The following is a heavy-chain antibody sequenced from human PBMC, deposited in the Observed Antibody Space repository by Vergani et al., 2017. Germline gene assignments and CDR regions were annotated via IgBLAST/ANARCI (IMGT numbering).Heavy chain of an antibody. V-gene: IGHV3-15*01. CDR1: GFTFSNAW. Sequence: EVQLVESGGGLVKPGGSLRLSCADSGFTFSNAWMSWVRQAPGKGLEWVGRIKSKTDGGTTEYAAPVKDRFTISRDDSKNTLYLQMNSLKTEDTAVYYCTTDRAGGYCSSTSCSIFDYWGQGTLVTVSS. CDR3: TTDRAGGYCSSTSCSIFDY. D-gene: IGHD2-2*01. J-gene: IGHJ4*02. CDR2: IKSKTDGGTT.